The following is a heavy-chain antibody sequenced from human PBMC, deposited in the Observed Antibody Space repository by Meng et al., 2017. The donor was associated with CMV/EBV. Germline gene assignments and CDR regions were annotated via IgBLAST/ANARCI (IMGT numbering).Heavy chain of an antibody. V-gene: IGHV1-69*01. D-gene: IGHD3-22*01. J-gene: IGHJ4*02. CDR2: IIPIFGTA. CDR1: GGTFSRYA. CDR3: ARDSGNSSGYYPFFDY. Sequence: GGTFSRYASSWVRQAHGQGLEWMGGIIPIFGTANYAQKFQGRVTITADESTSTAYMELSSLRSEDTAVYYCARDSGNSSGYYPFFDYWGQGTLVTVSS.